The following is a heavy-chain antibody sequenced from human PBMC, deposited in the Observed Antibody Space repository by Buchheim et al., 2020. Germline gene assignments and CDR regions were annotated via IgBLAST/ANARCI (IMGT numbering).Heavy chain of an antibody. V-gene: IGHV3-23*04. D-gene: IGHD3-9*01. J-gene: IGHJ6*02. Sequence: EVQLVESGGGLVQPGGSLRLSCAASGFTFSSYWMSWVRQAPGKGLEWVSAISGSGGSTYYADSVKGRFTISRDNSKNTLYLQMNSLRAEDTAVYYCAKGGDILTGYYKAYYYYYGMDVWGQGTT. CDR3: AKGGDILTGYYKAYYYYYGMDV. CDR1: GFTFSSYW. CDR2: ISGSGGST.